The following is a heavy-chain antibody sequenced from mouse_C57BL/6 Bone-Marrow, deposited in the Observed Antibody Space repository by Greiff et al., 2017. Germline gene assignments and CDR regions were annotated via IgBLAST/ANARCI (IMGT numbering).Heavy chain of an antibody. J-gene: IGHJ3*01. Sequence: EVKLVESGGALVKPGGSLKLSCAASGFTFSSYGMSWVRQTPDKRLEWVATISSGGSYTYYPDSVKGRFTISRDNAKNTLYLQMSSLKSEDTAMYYCARQYYGSSPFAYWGQGTLVTVSA. CDR1: GFTFSSYG. CDR2: ISSGGSYT. CDR3: ARQYYGSSPFAY. V-gene: IGHV5-6*01. D-gene: IGHD1-1*01.